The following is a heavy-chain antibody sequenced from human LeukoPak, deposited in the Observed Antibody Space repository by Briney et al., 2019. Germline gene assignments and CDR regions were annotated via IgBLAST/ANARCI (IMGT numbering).Heavy chain of an antibody. CDR1: GFTFSSYW. Sequence: PGGSLRLSCAASGFTFSSYWMHWVRQGPGKGLVWVSRINGDGSSTSYADSVKGRFTISRDNAKNTLYLQMNSLRAEDTAVYYCARDLPDSYGPEGNWYFDLWGRGTLATVSS. V-gene: IGHV3-74*01. D-gene: IGHD5-18*01. CDR3: ARDLPDSYGPEGNWYFDL. CDR2: INGDGSST. J-gene: IGHJ2*01.